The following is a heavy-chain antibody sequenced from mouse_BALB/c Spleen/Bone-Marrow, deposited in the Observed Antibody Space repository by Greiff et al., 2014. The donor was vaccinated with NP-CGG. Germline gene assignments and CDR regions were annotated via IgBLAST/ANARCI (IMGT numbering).Heavy chain of an antibody. CDR1: GYTFTAYA. D-gene: IGHD1-1*01. CDR2: IGTYSGNT. CDR3: ARNFYGSSYFDY. Sequence: VKLQESGPELVRPGVSVKLSCKGSGYTFTAYAMHWVKQSHAKSLEWIGLIGTYSGNTHYNQNFKGKATMTVDKSSSTAYMELARLTSEDSAIYYCARNFYGSSYFDYWGQGTTLTVSS. J-gene: IGHJ2*01. V-gene: IGHV1-67*01.